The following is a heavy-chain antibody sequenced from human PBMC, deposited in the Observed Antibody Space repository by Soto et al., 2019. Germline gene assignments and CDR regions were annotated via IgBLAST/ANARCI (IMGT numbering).Heavy chain of an antibody. D-gene: IGHD3-22*01. CDR3: VRILNYYDSSGAPDDAFDI. V-gene: IGHV5-51*01. Sequence: KGLEWMGIIYPGDSDTRYSPSFQGQVTISADKSISTAYLQWSSLKASDTAMYYCVRILNYYDSSGAPDDAFDIWGQGTMVTVSS. CDR2: IYPGDSDT. J-gene: IGHJ3*02.